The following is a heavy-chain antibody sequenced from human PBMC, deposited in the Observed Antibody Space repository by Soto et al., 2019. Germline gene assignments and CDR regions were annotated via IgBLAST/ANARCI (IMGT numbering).Heavy chain of an antibody. CDR1: GYTFISYS. CDR2: ITPRDGTT. J-gene: IGHJ4*02. CDR3: ARGGGTLDY. Sequence: QVLLVQSGAEVKKSGASVKVSCKASGYTFISYSMYWVRQAPRQGLEWMGIITPRDGTTIYEQNFQGRFTMTRDTSTSTVYMELSSLRSDDTAVYYCARGGGTLDYWGQGTLVTVSS. V-gene: IGHV1-46*01.